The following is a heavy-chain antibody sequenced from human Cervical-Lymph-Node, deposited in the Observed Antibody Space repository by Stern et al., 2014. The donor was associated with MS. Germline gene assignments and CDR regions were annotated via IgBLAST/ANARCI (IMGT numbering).Heavy chain of an antibody. CDR1: GYFFTSYG. Sequence: VQLVESGAEVKKPGASVKVSCKASGYFFTSYGISWVRHAPGQGLEWMGWISADNGDTNYAQNVQGRVTMTTDTSTNTAYMELSSLRSDDTALYYCARDSLIRTFGVEEGMDVWGQGTTVTVSS. V-gene: IGHV1-18*01. CDR3: ARDSLIRTFGVEEGMDV. J-gene: IGHJ6*02. CDR2: ISADNGDT. D-gene: IGHD3-3*01.